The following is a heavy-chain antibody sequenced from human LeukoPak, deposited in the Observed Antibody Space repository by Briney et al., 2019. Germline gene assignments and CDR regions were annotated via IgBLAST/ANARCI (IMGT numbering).Heavy chain of an antibody. J-gene: IGHJ3*01. CDR1: GFTFSSYA. Sequence: PGGSLRLSCAASGFTFSSYAMSWVRQAPGKGLERVSAISGSGGSTYYADSVKGRFTISRDNSKNSLYLQMNNLRDDDTAVYYCARDQGMVNDAFDVWGQGTLVTVSS. V-gene: IGHV3-23*01. CDR2: ISGSGGST. CDR3: ARDQGMVNDAFDV. D-gene: IGHD4/OR15-4a*01.